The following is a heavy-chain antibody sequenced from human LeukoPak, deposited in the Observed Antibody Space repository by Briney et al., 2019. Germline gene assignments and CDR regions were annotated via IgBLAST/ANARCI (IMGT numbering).Heavy chain of an antibody. V-gene: IGHV4-34*01. CDR3: ARDVVVVPAAIHYGMDV. J-gene: IGHJ6*02. CDR2: INHSGRT. CDR1: GVSFSDYF. D-gene: IGHD2-2*01. Sequence: SETLSLTCAVYGVSFSDYFWGWLRQPPGKGLEWVGEINHSGRTYYNPSLKSRVTISVDTSKNQFSLNLSSVTAADTAVYYCARDVVVVPAAIHYGMDVWGQGTTVTVSS.